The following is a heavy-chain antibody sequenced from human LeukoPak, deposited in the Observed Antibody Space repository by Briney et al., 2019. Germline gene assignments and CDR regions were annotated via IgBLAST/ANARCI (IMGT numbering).Heavy chain of an antibody. CDR3: ARDLRSGSYGGY. V-gene: IGHV3-30-3*01. J-gene: IGHJ4*02. D-gene: IGHD1-26*01. CDR2: ISYDGSNK. CDR1: GFTFSSYA. Sequence: SGGSLRLSCAASGFTFSSYAMHWVRQAPGKGLEWVAVISYDGSNKYYADSVKGRFTISRDNSKNTLYLQMNSLRAEDTAVYYCARDLRSGSYGGYWGQGALVTVSS.